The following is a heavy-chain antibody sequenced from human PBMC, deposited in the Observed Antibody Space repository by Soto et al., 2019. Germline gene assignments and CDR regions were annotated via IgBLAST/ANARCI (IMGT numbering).Heavy chain of an antibody. V-gene: IGHV1-3*05. CDR1: GYTFTSYA. D-gene: IGHD6-19*01. J-gene: IGHJ4*02. CDR2: INAGNGNT. CDR3: ARRAAVALFDY. Sequence: QVQLVQSGAEEKKPGASVKVSCKASGYTFTSYAMHWVRQAPGQRLEWMGWINAGNGNTKYSQKFQGRVTITRDTSARTAYMELSSLRSEDTAVYYCARRAAVALFDYWGQGTLVTVSS.